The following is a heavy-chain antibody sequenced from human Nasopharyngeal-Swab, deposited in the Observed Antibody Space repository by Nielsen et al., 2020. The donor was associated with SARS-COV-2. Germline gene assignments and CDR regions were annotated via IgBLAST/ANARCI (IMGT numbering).Heavy chain of an antibody. CDR1: GGTYSIYA. J-gene: IGHJ3*01. D-gene: IGHD2-21*02. Sequence: SVKVSCKASGGTYSIYAISWVRQAPGHGPEGMGGIIPIFGTSNYAQKFQGRVTITADEFTSTAYMELSSLRSVDTAVYYCARMHCGGDCYSRGEDAFDLWGQGTLVTVSS. CDR2: IIPIFGTS. V-gene: IGHV1-69*13. CDR3: ARMHCGGDCYSRGEDAFDL.